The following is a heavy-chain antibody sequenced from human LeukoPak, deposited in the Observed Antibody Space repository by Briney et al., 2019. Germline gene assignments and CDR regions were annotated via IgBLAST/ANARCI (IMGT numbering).Heavy chain of an antibody. CDR1: GDSVSSDY. CDR3: AGRGQRYFRD. CDR2: VYDSGTT. Sequence: PSETLSLTCTVSGDSVSSDYWSWIRQPPGKRLEWIGYVYDSGTTAYNPSLKSRLTISLDTSKNQFSLNLTSVTAADTAVYYCAGRGQRYFRDWGQGILVTASS. J-gene: IGHJ1*01. V-gene: IGHV4-59*08.